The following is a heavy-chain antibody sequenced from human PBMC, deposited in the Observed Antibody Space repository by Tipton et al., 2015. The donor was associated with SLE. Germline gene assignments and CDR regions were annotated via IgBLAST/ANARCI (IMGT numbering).Heavy chain of an antibody. J-gene: IGHJ6*03. Sequence: TLSLTCTVSGDSISSRASYWAWIRQSPGKGLEWIGSIYHSGSTYGNPSLKSRVTISIDTSKSQFSLQLTSVTAADTAIYYCARESFTNDFYYYMDVWGKGTTVTVSS. CDR1: GDSISSRASY. V-gene: IGHV4-39*07. CDR3: ARESFTNDFYYYMDV. CDR2: IYHSGST. D-gene: IGHD2-8*01.